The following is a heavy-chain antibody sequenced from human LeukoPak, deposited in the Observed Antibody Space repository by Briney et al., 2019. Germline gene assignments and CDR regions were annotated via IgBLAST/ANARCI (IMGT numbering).Heavy chain of an antibody. Sequence: GGSLRLSCAASGFTFRNSAMSWVRQAPGKGLEWVSTLCGRGITTYYAESVRGRFTISKDNSKNTLYLQMNSLRTEETAVYYGPKGVYSSGWSYFDYWGHGTLVTVSS. J-gene: IGHJ4*01. CDR3: PKGVYSSGWSYFDY. CDR2: LCGRGITT. CDR1: GFTFRNSA. V-gene: IGHV3-23*01. D-gene: IGHD6-19*01.